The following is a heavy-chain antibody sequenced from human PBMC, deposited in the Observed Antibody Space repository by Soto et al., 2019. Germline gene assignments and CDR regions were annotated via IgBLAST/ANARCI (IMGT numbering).Heavy chain of an antibody. CDR1: GFTFSSYS. CDR2: ISSSSSYI. CDR3: AKDQASGQGSFDS. Sequence: PGGSLRLSCAASGFTFSSYSMNWVRQAPGKGLEWVSSISSSSSYIYYADSVKGRFTISRDNAKNSLYLQMNSLRADDTAVYYCAKDQASGQGSFDSWGQGTLVTVSS. V-gene: IGHV3-21*01. D-gene: IGHD2-15*01. J-gene: IGHJ4*02.